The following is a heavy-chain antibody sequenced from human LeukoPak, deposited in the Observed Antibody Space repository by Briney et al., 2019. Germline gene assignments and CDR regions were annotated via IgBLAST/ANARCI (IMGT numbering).Heavy chain of an antibody. CDR3: GRGVRRGMATKTYYYYYMDV. D-gene: IGHD1-26*01. Sequence: GASVKVSCKASGYTFTSYDINWVRQATGQGLEWMGWMNPNSGNTGYAQKFQGRVTITRNTSISTAYMELSSLRSEDTAVYYCGRGVRRGMATKTYYYYYMDVWGKGTTVTVSS. CDR2: MNPNSGNT. V-gene: IGHV1-8*03. J-gene: IGHJ6*03. CDR1: GYTFTSYD.